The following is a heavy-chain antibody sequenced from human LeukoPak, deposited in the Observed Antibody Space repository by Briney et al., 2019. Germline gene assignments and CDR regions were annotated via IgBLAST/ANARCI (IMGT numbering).Heavy chain of an antibody. J-gene: IGHJ4*02. CDR3: VREATGYSFADY. D-gene: IGHD1-26*01. V-gene: IGHV3-23*01. CDR2: LNGDNT. Sequence: GGSLRLSCAASGFTFSSYAMSWIRQAPGKGLEWVSALNGDNTYYADSVKGRFTVSRDNSKNTLYLQMNSLTAEDTAVYYCVREATGYSFADYWGQGTLVSVSS. CDR1: GFTFSSYA.